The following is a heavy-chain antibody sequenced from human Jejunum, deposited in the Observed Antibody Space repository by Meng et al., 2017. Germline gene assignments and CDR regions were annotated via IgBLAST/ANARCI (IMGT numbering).Heavy chain of an antibody. Sequence: GESLKISCAASAFTFSRYEMNWVRQAPEKGLDWVSYISVSGSTRKNSDSVKGRFTISRDNAKNSLYLQMNSLRAEDTAVYFCARGVGVEVAGTLDYWGQGTLVTVSS. CDR3: ARGVGVEVAGTLDY. J-gene: IGHJ4*02. D-gene: IGHD6-13*01. V-gene: IGHV3-48*03. CDR2: ISVSGSTR. CDR1: AFTFSRYE.